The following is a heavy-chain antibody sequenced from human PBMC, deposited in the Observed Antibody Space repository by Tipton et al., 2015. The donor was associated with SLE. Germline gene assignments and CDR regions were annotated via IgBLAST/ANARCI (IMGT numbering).Heavy chain of an antibody. D-gene: IGHD5-24*01. Sequence: GLVKPSQTLSLTCAISGDSVSNNRASWNWIRQSPSRGLEWLGRTYYRTKWYYDYVESVRSRITINPDTSKNQFSLKLSSVTAADTAVYYCARTNLQGSLVDWYFDLWGRGTLVTVSS. J-gene: IGHJ2*01. CDR2: TYYRTKWYY. CDR3: ARTNLQGSLVDWYFDL. V-gene: IGHV6-1*01. CDR1: GDSVSNNRAS.